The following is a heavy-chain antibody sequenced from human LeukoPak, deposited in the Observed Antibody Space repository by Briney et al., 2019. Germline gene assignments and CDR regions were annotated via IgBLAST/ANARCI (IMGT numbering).Heavy chain of an antibody. CDR3: ARDSYCSSTSCFSGQYYFDY. Sequence: ASVTVSCKASGYTLTSYGISWVRQAPGQGLEWMGWISANNGNTNYAQKLQGRVTMTTDTSTSTDYMEMRSLRSDDTAVYYCARDSYCSSTSCFSGQYYFDYWGQGTLVTVSS. CDR1: GYTLTSYG. D-gene: IGHD2-2*01. J-gene: IGHJ4*02. V-gene: IGHV1-18*01. CDR2: ISANNGNT.